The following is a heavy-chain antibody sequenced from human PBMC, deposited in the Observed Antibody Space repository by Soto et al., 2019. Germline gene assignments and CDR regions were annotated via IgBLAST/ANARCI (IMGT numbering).Heavy chain of an antibody. J-gene: IGHJ4*02. CDR2: ISYDGSNK. CDR1: GFTFSSYA. CDR3: AKTSRVTMIVVVITAPFDY. Sequence: PGGSLRLSCAASGFTFSSYAMHWVRQAPGKGLEWVAVISYDGSNKYYADSVKGRFTISRDNSKNTLHLQMNSLRAEDTAVYYCAKTSRVTMIVVVITAPFDYWGQGTLVTVSS. V-gene: IGHV3-30-3*02. D-gene: IGHD3-22*01.